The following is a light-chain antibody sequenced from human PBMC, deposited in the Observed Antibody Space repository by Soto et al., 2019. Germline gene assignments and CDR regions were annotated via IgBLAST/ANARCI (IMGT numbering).Light chain of an antibody. J-gene: IGKJ1*01. CDR2: KTS. V-gene: IGKV1-39*01. CDR1: QSVSSN. Sequence: MTQSPATLSVSPGERATLSCRASQSVSSNLAWYQQKPGKAPKILIYKTSSLESGVPSRFSGSGSGTDFTLTISSLQPEDFATYYCQQSYSTPRTFGQGIKVDIK. CDR3: QQSYSTPRT.